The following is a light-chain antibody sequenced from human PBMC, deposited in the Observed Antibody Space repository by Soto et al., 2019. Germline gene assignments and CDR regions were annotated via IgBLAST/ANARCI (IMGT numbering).Light chain of an antibody. CDR1: RSVTGDY. J-gene: IGKJ5*01. V-gene: IGKV3-20*01. CDR2: AAA. Sequence: EIVLTQSPGTLSLPPGERATLSCRARRSVTGDYVAWYQQTPGQAPRLLIYAAATRATGIPERFSGSGSGTDFTLTISRLEPEDFAVYCCQQYGSSPPTFGQGTRLEIK. CDR3: QQYGSSPPT.